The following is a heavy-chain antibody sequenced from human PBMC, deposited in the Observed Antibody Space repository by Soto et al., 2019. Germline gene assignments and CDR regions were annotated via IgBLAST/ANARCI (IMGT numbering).Heavy chain of an antibody. Sequence: GGSLRLSCAASGLTFSSYAMSWVRQAPGKGLEWVSAISGSGGSTYYADSVKGRFTISRDNSKNTLYLQMNSLRAEDTAVYYCAKGGLGADIVATIETTEGGDAFDIWGQGTMVTVSS. CDR2: ISGSGGST. J-gene: IGHJ3*02. D-gene: IGHD5-12*01. V-gene: IGHV3-23*01. CDR3: AKGGLGADIVATIETTEGGDAFDI. CDR1: GLTFSSYA.